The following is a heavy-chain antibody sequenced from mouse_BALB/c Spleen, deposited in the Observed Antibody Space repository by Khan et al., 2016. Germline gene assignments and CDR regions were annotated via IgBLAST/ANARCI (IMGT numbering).Heavy chain of an antibody. CDR3: ACLTGTIAY. CDR2: IRNKANYYTT. J-gene: IGHJ3*01. Sequence: EVELVESGGGLVQPGGSLRLSCATSGFTFTDYYMTWIRQPPGKALEWLGFIRNKANYYTTEYSASVKGRFTISRDNSQSILYLQMNTLRAEDSATYYCACLTGTIAYWGHGTLVTVSA. D-gene: IGHD4-1*01. V-gene: IGHV7-3*02. CDR1: GFTFTDYY.